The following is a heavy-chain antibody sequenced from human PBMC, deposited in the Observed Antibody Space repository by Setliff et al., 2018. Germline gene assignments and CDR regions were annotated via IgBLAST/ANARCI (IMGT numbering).Heavy chain of an antibody. D-gene: IGHD4-17*01. V-gene: IGHV4-59*11. CDR3: ARSTVTTDYYYYYMDV. CDR1: GGSIGPHY. CDR2: IYHTEST. Sequence: SETLSLTCTVSGGSIGPHYWSWIRQAPGKGLEWIGHIYHTESTNYNPSLKSRVTISLDTSKNQFSLKLSSVTAADTAVYYCARSTVTTDYYYYYMDVWGKGTTVTVSS. J-gene: IGHJ6*03.